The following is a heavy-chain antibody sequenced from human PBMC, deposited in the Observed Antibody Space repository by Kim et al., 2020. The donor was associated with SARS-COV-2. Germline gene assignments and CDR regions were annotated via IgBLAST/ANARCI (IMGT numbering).Heavy chain of an antibody. V-gene: IGHV4-38-2*02. Sequence: SETLSLTCTVSGYSISSGYYWGWIRQPPGKGLEWIGSIYHSGSTYYNPSLKSRVTISVDTSKNQFSLKLSSVTAADTAVYYCARDNSPTTLFGVVHYYY. J-gene: IGHJ6*01. CDR2: IYHSGST. CDR1: GYSISSGYY. CDR3: ARDNSPTTLFGVVHYYY. D-gene: IGHD3-3*01.